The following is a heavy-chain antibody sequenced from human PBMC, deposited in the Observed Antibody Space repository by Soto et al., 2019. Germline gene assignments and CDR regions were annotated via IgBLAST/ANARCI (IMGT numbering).Heavy chain of an antibody. CDR2: VSSTGST. CDR3: ARKRGGYCSGGSCPTYGKDV. Sequence: SETLSLTCTVSGASITQYYWNWIRQSPGKGLEWIVSVSSTGSTVFNPSLTSRVTVSLDTSKNQFSLKLSSVTAADTAVYYCARKRGGYCSGGSCPTYGKDVWGQGTTVTVSS. J-gene: IGHJ6*02. D-gene: IGHD2-15*01. CDR1: GASITQYY. V-gene: IGHV4-4*08.